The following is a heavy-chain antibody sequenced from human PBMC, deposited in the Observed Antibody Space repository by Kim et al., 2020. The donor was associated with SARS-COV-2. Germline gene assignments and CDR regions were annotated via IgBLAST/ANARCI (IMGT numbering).Heavy chain of an antibody. J-gene: IGHJ4*02. CDR2: IDPSDSYT. CDR3: ARHGDYGGNSAEYFDY. CDR1: GYSFTSYW. D-gene: IGHD4-17*01. V-gene: IGHV5-10-1*01. Sequence: GESLKISCKGSGYSFTSYWISWVRQKPGKGLEWMGRIDPSDSYTNYSPSFQGHVTISADKSISTAYLQWSSLKASDTAMYYCARHGDYGGNSAEYFDYWGQGTLVTVSS.